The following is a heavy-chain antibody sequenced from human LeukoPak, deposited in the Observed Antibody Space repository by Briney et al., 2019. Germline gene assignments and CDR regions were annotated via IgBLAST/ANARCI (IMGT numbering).Heavy chain of an antibody. Sequence: SETLSLTCTVSGGSISSYYWSWIRQPPGKGLEWIGYIYYSGSTNYNPSLKSRVTISVDTSKNQFSPKLSSVTAADTAVYYCARDKSGVFDYWGQGTLVTVSS. CDR1: GGSISSYY. V-gene: IGHV4-59*01. CDR2: IYYSGST. J-gene: IGHJ4*02. CDR3: ARDKSGVFDY. D-gene: IGHD3-3*01.